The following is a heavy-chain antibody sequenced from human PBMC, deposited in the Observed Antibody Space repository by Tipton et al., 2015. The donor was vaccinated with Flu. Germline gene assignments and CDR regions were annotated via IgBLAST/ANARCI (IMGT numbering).Heavy chain of an antibody. CDR2: IYHSGST. CDR1: GYSISSGYY. CDR3: ARSRVLRFLEWLPLDV. J-gene: IGHJ6*04. V-gene: IGHV4-38-2*01. Sequence: TLSLTCAVSGYSISSGYYWGWIRQPPGKGLEWIGSIYHSGSTYYNPSLKSRVTISVDTSKNQFSLKLSSVTAADTAVYYCARSRVLRFLEWLPLDVWGKGTTVTVSS. D-gene: IGHD3-3*01.